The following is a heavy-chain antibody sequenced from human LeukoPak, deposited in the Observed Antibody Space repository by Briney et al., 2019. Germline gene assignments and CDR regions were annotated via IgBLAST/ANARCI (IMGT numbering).Heavy chain of an antibody. CDR1: GFTFSSYG. J-gene: IGHJ4*02. CDR3: AKRSAGCSGGSCYRKSPGRWDYFDY. Sequence: LPGRSLRLSCAASGFTFSSYGMHWVRQAPGKGLEWVAVLSYDGSNKYYADSVKGRFTISKDNSKNTLYLQMNSLRAEDTAVYYCAKRSAGCSGGSCYRKSPGRWDYFDYWGQGTLVTVSS. CDR2: LSYDGSNK. V-gene: IGHV3-30*18. D-gene: IGHD2-15*01.